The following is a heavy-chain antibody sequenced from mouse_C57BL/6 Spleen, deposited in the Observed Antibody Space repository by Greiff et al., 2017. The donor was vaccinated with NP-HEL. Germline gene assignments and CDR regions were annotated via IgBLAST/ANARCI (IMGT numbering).Heavy chain of an antibody. D-gene: IGHD2-4*01. CDR1: GFTFSSYA. J-gene: IGHJ2*01. V-gene: IGHV5-4*03. CDR3: ARQLSTMTYYVDY. CDR2: ISDGGSYT. Sequence: DVMLVESGGGLVKPGGSLKLSCAASGFTFSSYAMSWVRQTPEKRLEWVATISDGGSYTYYPDNVKGRFTISRDNAKNNLYLQMSHLKSEDTAMYYCARQLSTMTYYVDYWGQGTTLTVSS.